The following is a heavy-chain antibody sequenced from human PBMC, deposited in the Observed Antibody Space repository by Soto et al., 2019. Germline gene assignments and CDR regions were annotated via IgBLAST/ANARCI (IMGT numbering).Heavy chain of an antibody. V-gene: IGHV3-20*04. D-gene: IGHD2-15*01. CDR2: INWNSNNI. CDR3: VRGHCSGDGCYYFDH. J-gene: IGHJ4*02. CDR1: GFNFDDYG. Sequence: AGGSLRLSCTASGFNFDDYGMNWVRQAPGKGLEWVSHINWNSNNIRYVDSVEGRFTIFRDNAKNSLNLQMNSLTVEDTALYYCVRGHCSGDGCYYFDHWGQGTLVTVSS.